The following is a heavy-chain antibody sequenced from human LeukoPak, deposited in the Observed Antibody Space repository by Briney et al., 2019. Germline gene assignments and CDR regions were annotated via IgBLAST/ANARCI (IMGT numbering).Heavy chain of an antibody. J-gene: IGHJ4*02. CDR2: ISGSGGST. V-gene: IGHV3-23*01. CDR3: ATGGLRPPLYYFDY. D-gene: IGHD5-12*01. Sequence: GGSLRLSCAASGFTFSSYAMSWVRQAPGKGLEWVSAISGSGGSTYYADSVKGRFTISRDNSKNTLYLQMNSLRAEDTAVYYCATGGLRPPLYYFDYWGQGTPVTVSS. CDR1: GFTFSSYA.